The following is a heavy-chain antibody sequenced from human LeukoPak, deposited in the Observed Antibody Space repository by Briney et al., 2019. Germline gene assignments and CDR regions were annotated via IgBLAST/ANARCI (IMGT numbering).Heavy chain of an antibody. D-gene: IGHD3-22*01. CDR1: TDSISKSLYH. CDR3: ASVKLGYYYDTNGYFDS. Sequence: SETPSLTCTVSTDSISKSLYHWAWVRQPPGKGLEWIAEIYYQGNTYYNPSLSGRVTISVDTSKNPFSLQLNAVTAADTALYFCASVKLGYYYDTNGYFDSWGQGIPVTVSS. V-gene: IGHV4-39*07. CDR2: IYYQGNT. J-gene: IGHJ4*02.